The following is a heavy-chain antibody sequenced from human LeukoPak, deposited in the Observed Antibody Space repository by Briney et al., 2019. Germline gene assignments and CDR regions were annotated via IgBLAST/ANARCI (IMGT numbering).Heavy chain of an antibody. CDR3: ARDHPSRDYDFWSGFDY. CDR1: GFTFSSYA. Sequence: GGSLRLSCAASGFTFSSYAMHWVRQAPGKGLEWVAVISYDGSNKYYADSVKGRFTISRDNSKNTLYLQMNSLRAEDTAVYYCARDHPSRDYDFWSGFDYWGQGTLVTVSS. J-gene: IGHJ4*02. D-gene: IGHD3-3*01. V-gene: IGHV3-30-3*01. CDR2: ISYDGSNK.